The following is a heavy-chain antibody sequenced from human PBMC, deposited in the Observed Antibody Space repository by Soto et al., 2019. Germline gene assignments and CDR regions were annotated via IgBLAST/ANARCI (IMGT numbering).Heavy chain of an antibody. CDR2: ISYDGSNK. D-gene: IGHD6-6*01. V-gene: IGHV3-30*18. J-gene: IGHJ6*02. CDR3: AKDRRTPRADRSSRIYYYYGMDV. Sequence: WVSLRLSCAASGFTFSSYGMHWVRQAPGKGLEWVAVISYDGSNKYYADSVKGRFTISRDNTKNTLYLQMNSLRAEDTAVYYCAKDRRTPRADRSSRIYYYYGMDVWGQGTTVTVSS. CDR1: GFTFSSYG.